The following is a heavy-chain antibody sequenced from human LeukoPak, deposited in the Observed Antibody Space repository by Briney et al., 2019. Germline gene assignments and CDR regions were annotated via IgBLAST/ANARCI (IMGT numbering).Heavy chain of an antibody. V-gene: IGHV3-23*01. CDR1: GFTFSGYA. D-gene: IGHD3-10*01. J-gene: IGHJ6*03. CDR2: ISGSGGST. CDR3: ARFAAGGSYYYYMDV. Sequence: PGGCLRLSCAASGFTFSGYAMSWVRQAPGKGLEWVSAISGSGGSTYYADSVKGRFTISRDNSKNTLYLQMNSLRADDTAVYYCARFAAGGSYYYYMDVWGKGTTVTVSS.